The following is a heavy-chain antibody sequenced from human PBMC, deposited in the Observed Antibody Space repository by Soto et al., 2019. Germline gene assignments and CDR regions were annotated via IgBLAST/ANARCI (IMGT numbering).Heavy chain of an antibody. V-gene: IGHV5-51*01. D-gene: IGHD4-17*01. CDR1: GYSFTSYW. Sequence: PGESLKISGKGSGYSFTSYWIGWVCQMPGKGLEWMGIIYPGDSDTRYSPSFQGQVTISADKSISTAYLQWSSLKASDPAMYYCASHTTVVHRHFDYWGQGTLVAVSS. CDR3: ASHTTVVHRHFDY. J-gene: IGHJ4*02. CDR2: IYPGDSDT.